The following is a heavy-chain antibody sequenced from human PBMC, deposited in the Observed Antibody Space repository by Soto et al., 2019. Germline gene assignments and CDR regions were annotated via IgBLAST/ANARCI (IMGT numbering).Heavy chain of an antibody. V-gene: IGHV3-74*01. D-gene: IGHD5-18*01. Sequence: GGSLRLSCAVSGLTFSSDWMHWVRQAPGKGLVRVSRINSDGSTTNYADSVKGRFTISRDNAKNTLYPQMSSLRAEDTALYYCASSRGNNYGYWAPWGQGTLVTVSS. CDR2: INSDGSTT. J-gene: IGHJ5*02. CDR1: GLTFSSDW. CDR3: ASSRGNNYGYWAP.